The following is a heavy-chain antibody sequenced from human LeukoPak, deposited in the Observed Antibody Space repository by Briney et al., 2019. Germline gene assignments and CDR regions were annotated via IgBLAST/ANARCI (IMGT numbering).Heavy chain of an antibody. V-gene: IGHV3-23*01. D-gene: IGHD3-10*01. CDR3: AKDATYYYGSGSYFDY. CDR1: GFTFSSYG. J-gene: IGHJ4*02. CDR2: ISGNGGST. Sequence: GGTLRLSCAASGFTFSSYGMSWVRQAPGKGLEWVSAISGNGGSTYYADSVKGRFTISRDNSKNTLYLQMNSLRAEDTAVYYCAKDATYYYGSGSYFDYWGQGTLVTVSS.